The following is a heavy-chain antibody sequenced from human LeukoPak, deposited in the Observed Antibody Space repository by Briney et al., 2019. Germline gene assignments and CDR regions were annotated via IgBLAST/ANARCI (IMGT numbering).Heavy chain of an antibody. V-gene: IGHV4-34*01. CDR1: GGSFSGYY. Sequence: SETLSLTCAVYGGSFSGYYWSWIRQPPGKGLEWIGEINHSGSTNYNPSLKSRVTISVDTSKNQFSLKLSSVTAADTAVYYCASGRLRFIDYWGQGTLVTVSS. J-gene: IGHJ4*02. CDR2: INHSGST. D-gene: IGHD5-12*01. CDR3: ASGRLRFIDY.